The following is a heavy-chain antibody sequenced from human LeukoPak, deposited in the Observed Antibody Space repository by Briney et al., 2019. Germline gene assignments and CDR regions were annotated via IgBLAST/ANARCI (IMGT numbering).Heavy chain of an antibody. CDR3: GRDPGDYAHDY. CDR1: GFTFSGYW. V-gene: IGHV3-7*04. Sequence: GGSLRLSCAASGFTFSGYWMTWVRQAPGNGLEWVANTKQDGSEKYYVDSVKGRFTISRDNAKNSLYLQMNSLRAEDTAVYYCGRDPGDYAHDYWGQGTLVTVSS. CDR2: TKQDGSEK. D-gene: IGHD4-17*01. J-gene: IGHJ4*02.